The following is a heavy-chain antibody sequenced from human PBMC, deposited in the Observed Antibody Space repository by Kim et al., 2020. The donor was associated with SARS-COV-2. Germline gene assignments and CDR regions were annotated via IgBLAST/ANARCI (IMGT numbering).Heavy chain of an antibody. Sequence: ASVKVSCKVSGYTLTELSMHWVRQAPGKGLEGMGGFDPEDGETIYPQKFQGRVTMTEDTSTDKAYMELGSLRSEDTAVYYCATAPAYVQLESGYGMDVWGQGTTVTVSS. CDR3: ATAPAYVQLESGYGMDV. CDR2: FDPEDGET. J-gene: IGHJ6*02. V-gene: IGHV1-24*01. CDR1: GYTLTELS. D-gene: IGHD1-1*01.